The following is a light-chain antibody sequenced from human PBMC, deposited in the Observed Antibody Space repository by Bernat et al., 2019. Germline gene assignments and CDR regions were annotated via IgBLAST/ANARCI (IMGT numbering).Light chain of an antibody. CDR3: MQALEYPPWT. Sequence: PASISFRSSQSLLDSEDGNTYLDWYLQKPGQSPQLLIYEVSKRASGVPERFSGSGSDTDFTLKISRVEAEDVGVYYGMQALEYPPWTLGEGTKVEIK. V-gene: IGKV2-40*01. CDR1: QSLLDSEDGNTY. CDR2: EVS. J-gene: IGKJ1*01.